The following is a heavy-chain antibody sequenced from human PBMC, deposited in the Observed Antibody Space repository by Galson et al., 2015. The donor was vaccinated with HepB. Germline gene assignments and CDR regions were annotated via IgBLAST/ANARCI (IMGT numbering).Heavy chain of an antibody. CDR1: GFTFSSYS. CDR2: ISSSSSTI. Sequence: SLRLSCAASGFTFSSYSMNWVRQAPGKGLEWVSYISSSSSTIYYADSVKGRFTISRDNAKNSLYLQMNSLRAEDTAVYYCARDPGGYGDYDWFDPWGQGTLVTVSS. D-gene: IGHD4-17*01. V-gene: IGHV3-48*01. J-gene: IGHJ5*02. CDR3: ARDPGGYGDYDWFDP.